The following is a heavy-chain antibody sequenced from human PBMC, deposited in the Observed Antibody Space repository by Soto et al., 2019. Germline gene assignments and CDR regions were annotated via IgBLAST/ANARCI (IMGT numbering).Heavy chain of an antibody. CDR2: ISYDGSNK. CDR3: ARVGEDIVVVPADPAIDY. CDR1: GFTFSSYA. V-gene: IGHV3-30-3*01. Sequence: GGSLRLSCAASGFTFSSYAMPWVRQAPGKGLEWVAVISYDGSNKYYADSVKGRFTISRDNSKNTLYLQMNSLRAEDTAVYYCARVGEDIVVVPADPAIDYWGQGT. J-gene: IGHJ4*02. D-gene: IGHD2-2*01.